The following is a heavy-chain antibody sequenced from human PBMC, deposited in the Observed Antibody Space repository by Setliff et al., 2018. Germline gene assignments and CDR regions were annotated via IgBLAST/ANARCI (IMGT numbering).Heavy chain of an antibody. D-gene: IGHD7-27*01. CDR3: ARVTNWGLDLRFDP. CDR1: GGSISSYY. V-gene: IGHV4-59*01. J-gene: IGHJ5*02. CDR2: IYYSGST. Sequence: SETLSLTCTVSGGSISSYYWSWIRQPPGKGLEWIGYIYYSGSTNCNPSLKSRVTMSVATFENHFSLKLNSLTAADTAVYYCARVTNWGLDLRFDPWGQGILVTVSS.